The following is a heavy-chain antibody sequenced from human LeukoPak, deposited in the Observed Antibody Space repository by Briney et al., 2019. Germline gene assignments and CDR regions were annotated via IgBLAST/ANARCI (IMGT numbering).Heavy chain of an antibody. CDR2: ISTYNGNT. V-gene: IGHV1-18*01. CDR3: ARDSGSGWFDP. J-gene: IGHJ5*02. Sequence: ASVKVSCKASVYTFTNYGINWVRQAPGQGLEWMGWISTYNGNTIYAQKLQDRVTMTTDTSTSTAYMDLRSLRSDDTAVYYCARDSGSGWFDPWGQGTLVTVSS. D-gene: IGHD1-1*01. CDR1: VYTFTNYG.